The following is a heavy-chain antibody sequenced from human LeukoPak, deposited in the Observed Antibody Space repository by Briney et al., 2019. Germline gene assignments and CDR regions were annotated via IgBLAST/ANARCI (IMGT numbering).Heavy chain of an antibody. Sequence: AGSLRLSCAASGFTVSSNYMSWVRQAPGKGLEWVAVIYSGGSTYYADSVKGRFTISRDNSKNTLYLQMNSLRAEDTAVYYCARESPAVAWHPLDYWGQGTLVTVSS. V-gene: IGHV3-53*01. CDR2: IYSGGST. CDR1: GFTVSSNY. D-gene: IGHD6-19*01. CDR3: ARESPAVAWHPLDY. J-gene: IGHJ4*02.